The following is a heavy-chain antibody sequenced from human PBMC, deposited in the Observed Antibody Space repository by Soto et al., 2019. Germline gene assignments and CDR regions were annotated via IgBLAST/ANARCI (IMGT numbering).Heavy chain of an antibody. V-gene: IGHV3-21*01. CDR2: IGDTGTFI. CDR1: AFIFSDHS. CDR3: ARDQRYLRQGYSDY. Sequence: EVQLVESGGGLVKPGGSLRLSCAGSAFIFSDHSMNWVRQAPGKGLEWVTSIGDTGTFIYYADSVKGRFTISRDNAKNSLFLQLDSLRPEDTAVYYCARDQRYLRQGYSDYRGQGTLVTVSS. J-gene: IGHJ4*02. D-gene: IGHD4-4*01.